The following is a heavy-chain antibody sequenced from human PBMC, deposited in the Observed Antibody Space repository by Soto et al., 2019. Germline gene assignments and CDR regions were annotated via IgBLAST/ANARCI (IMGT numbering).Heavy chain of an antibody. CDR1: GDSINSYW. D-gene: IGHD1-26*01. J-gene: IGHJ4*02. CDR2: VYTSGTT. V-gene: IGHV4-4*07. CDR3: AREGRGSYYVDY. Sequence: PSETLSLTCTVSGDSINSYWWSWIRQSAGKGLEWIGRVYTSGTTNYNPSLKSRVTMSVDTSRNQFTLRLTSVTAADTATYYCAREGRGSYYVDYWGQGTLVTVSS.